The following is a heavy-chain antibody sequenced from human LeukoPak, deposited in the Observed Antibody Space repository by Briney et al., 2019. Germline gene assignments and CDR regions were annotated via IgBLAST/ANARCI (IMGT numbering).Heavy chain of an antibody. D-gene: IGHD6-13*01. V-gene: IGHV3-30-3*01. CDR3: ATDLYSSSWYLNY. CDR2: ISYDGSNK. CDR1: GFTFSSYA. J-gene: IGHJ4*02. Sequence: PGGSLRLSCAASGFTFSSYAMHWVRQAPGKGLEWVAVISYDGSNKYYADSVKGRFTISRDNSKNTLYLQMNSLRAEDTAVYYCATDLYSSSWYLNYWGQGTLVTVSS.